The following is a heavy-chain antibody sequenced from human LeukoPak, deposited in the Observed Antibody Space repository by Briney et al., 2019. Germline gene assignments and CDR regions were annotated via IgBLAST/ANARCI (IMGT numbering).Heavy chain of an antibody. CDR1: GFPFSDFS. CDR3: AKQSYARSLGE. CDR2: INSGGTTT. D-gene: IGHD3-10*02. Sequence: GGSLRLSCATSGFPFSDFSMTWVRQAPGKGLEWISTINSGGTTTYYAESVKGRFTISRDNFKNALYLQMSSLRVEDTAIYYCAKQSYARSLGEGGPGTLVTVSS. V-gene: IGHV3-23*01. J-gene: IGHJ4*02.